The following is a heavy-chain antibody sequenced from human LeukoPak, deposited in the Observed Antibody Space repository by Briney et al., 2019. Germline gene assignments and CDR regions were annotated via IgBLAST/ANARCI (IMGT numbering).Heavy chain of an antibody. J-gene: IGHJ4*02. CDR3: AKGRNEDGDAALNY. D-gene: IGHD4-17*01. V-gene: IGHV3-23*01. Sequence: GGSLRLSCAASGFTFNRYAMSWVRQAPGKGLEWVSSISGSGDNTFYADSVKGRFTISRDNSKNTLYLQMNTLRAEDTAAYHCAKGRNEDGDAALNYWGQGTLVTVSS. CDR2: ISGSGDNT. CDR1: GFTFNRYA.